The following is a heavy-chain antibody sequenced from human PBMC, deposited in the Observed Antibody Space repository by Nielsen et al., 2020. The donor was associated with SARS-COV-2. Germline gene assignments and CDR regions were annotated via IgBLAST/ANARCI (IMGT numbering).Heavy chain of an antibody. CDR3: ARDLNRTYYYGSGSYSLFNWFDP. CDR2: INPSGGST. CDR1: GYTFTSYY. V-gene: IGHV1-46*01. Sequence: ASVKVSCKASGYTFTSYYMHWVRQAPGHGLEWMGIINPSGGSTNYARNFQGRVTITRDTSASTAYMELSSLRSEDTAVYYCARDLNRTYYYGSGSYSLFNWFDPWGQGTLVTVSS. D-gene: IGHD3-10*01. J-gene: IGHJ5*02.